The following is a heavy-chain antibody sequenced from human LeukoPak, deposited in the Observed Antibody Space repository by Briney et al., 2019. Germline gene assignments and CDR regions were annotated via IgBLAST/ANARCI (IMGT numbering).Heavy chain of an antibody. V-gene: IGHV3-23*01. Sequence: SGGSLRLSCAASGFTFSNYVMCCVRQAPGKRLEWLSAVIGSGGSAYYADSVKGRFTISRDNSKNTLFLQMNCLRAEDTAVYYCAKNASCFPTGFVYWGQGTLVTISS. D-gene: IGHD3-16*01. CDR3: AKNASCFPTGFVY. CDR2: VIGSGGSA. J-gene: IGHJ4*02. CDR1: GFTFSNYV.